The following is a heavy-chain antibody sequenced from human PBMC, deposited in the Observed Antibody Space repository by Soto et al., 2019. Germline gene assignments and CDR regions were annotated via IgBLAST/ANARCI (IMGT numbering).Heavy chain of an antibody. J-gene: IGHJ4*02. CDR1: GFTFSSYS. V-gene: IGHV3-21*01. CDR2: ISSSSSYI. D-gene: IGHD2-8*01. Sequence: GGSLRLSCAASGFTFSSYSMNWVRQAPGKGLEWVSSISSSSSYIYYADSVKGRFTISRDNAKNSLYLQMNSLRAEDTAVYYCARVMSPKYCTNGVCYSADYWGQGTLVTV. CDR3: ARVMSPKYCTNGVCYSADY.